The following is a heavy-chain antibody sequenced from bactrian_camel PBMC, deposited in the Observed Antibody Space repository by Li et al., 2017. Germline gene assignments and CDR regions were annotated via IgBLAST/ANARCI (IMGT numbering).Heavy chain of an antibody. CDR3: AAGRNWLNRQWVCENKF. J-gene: IGHJ4*01. V-gene: IGHV3S55*01. Sequence: QVQLVESGGGSVQAGGSLTLSCEVTGYEEDWFCMAWFRQVPGKERERVASIDSDGDIVYIDSVKGRFAISQDNAKATLYLQMNGLKPEDTGVYYCAAGRNWLNRQWVCENKFWGQGTQVTVS. D-gene: IGHD3*01. CDR1: GYEEDWFC. CDR2: IDSDGDI.